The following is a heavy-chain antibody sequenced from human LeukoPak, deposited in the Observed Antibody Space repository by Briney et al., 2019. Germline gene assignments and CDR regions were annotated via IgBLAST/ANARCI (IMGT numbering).Heavy chain of an antibody. D-gene: IGHD1-7*01. CDR1: GFTFSSYS. V-gene: IGHV3-21*01. CDR2: ISSSSSYI. J-gene: IGHJ4*02. Sequence: GGSLRLSCAASGFTFSSYSMNWVRRAPGKGLEWVSSISSSSSYIYYADSVKGRFTISRDSAKNSLYLQMNSLRAEDTAVYYCARDRVYGWGLITGTTEDFDYWGQGTLVTVSS. CDR3: ARDRVYGWGLITGTTEDFDY.